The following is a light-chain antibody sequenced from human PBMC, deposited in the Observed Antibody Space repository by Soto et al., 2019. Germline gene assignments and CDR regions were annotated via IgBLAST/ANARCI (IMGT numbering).Light chain of an antibody. CDR3: GQDASLPLT. Sequence: VRETPLTVSLSPRENAARYYKISQSVAANYLAWYQQKRGQAPRLLIYGAYSRATGIPDRFSGSWSGTDFTLTIGSLDPKDVSVDGKGQDASLPLTFGGGTKVDIK. V-gene: IGKV3-20*01. CDR1: QSVAANY. J-gene: IGKJ4*01. CDR2: GAY.